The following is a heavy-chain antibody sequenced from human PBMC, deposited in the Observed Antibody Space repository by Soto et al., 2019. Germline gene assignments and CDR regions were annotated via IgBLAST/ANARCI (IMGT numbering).Heavy chain of an antibody. CDR3: GRHGIGYCSGGSCYPGDYFDY. CDR1: GGSLISYY. J-gene: IGHJ4*02. CDR2: IYYSGST. Sequence: SVTLSVTCPVSGGSLISYYWSWIRTPPGKGLEWIGYIYYSGSTNYNPSLKSRVTISVDTSKNQFSLKLSSVTAADTAVYYCGRHGIGYCSGGSCYPGDYFDYWGQGTLVTVSS. V-gene: IGHV4-59*08. D-gene: IGHD2-15*01.